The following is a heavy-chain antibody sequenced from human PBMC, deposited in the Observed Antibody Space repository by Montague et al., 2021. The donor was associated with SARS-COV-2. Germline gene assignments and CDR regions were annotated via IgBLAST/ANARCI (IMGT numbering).Heavy chain of an antibody. V-gene: IGHV3-43*01. J-gene: IGHJ6*02. CDR1: GFTFDDYT. D-gene: IGHD1-1*01. CDR3: AKDMGAWNYYYGMDV. CDR2: ISWDGGST. Sequence: SLRLSCSASGFTFDDYTMPWVRQAPGKGLEWVSLISWDGGSTYYXDSVKGRFTISRDNSKNSLYLQMNSLRTENTALYYCAKDMGAWNYYYGMDVWGQGTTVTVSS.